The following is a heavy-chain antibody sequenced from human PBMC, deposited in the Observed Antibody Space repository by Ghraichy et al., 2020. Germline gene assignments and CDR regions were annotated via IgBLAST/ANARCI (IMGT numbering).Heavy chain of an antibody. CDR3: ASSCFRGGDCSVWYHDSSGLDN. D-gene: IGHD3-22*01. CDR2: IIPFFGTT. Sequence: SVKVSCKASGGTFSSYVISWVRQAPGQGLEWMGEIIPFFGTTNYAQKFQGRVTITADESTSTAYMELTSLRSEDTAMYYCASSCFRGGDCSVWYHDSSGLDNWGQGTLVSVSP. V-gene: IGHV1-69*13. CDR1: GGTFSSYV. J-gene: IGHJ4*02.